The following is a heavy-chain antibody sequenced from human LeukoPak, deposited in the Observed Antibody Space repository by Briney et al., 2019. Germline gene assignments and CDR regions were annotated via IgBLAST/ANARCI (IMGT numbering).Heavy chain of an antibody. Sequence: PGGSLRRSCVASGFTFSSYEMNWVRQAPGKGLEWVSYISSSGSTIYYADSVKGRFTISRDNAKNSLYLQMNSLRAEDTAVYYCARAYGDYEDYWGQGTLVTVSS. CDR2: ISSSGSTI. CDR1: GFTFSSYE. D-gene: IGHD4-17*01. V-gene: IGHV3-48*03. J-gene: IGHJ4*02. CDR3: ARAYGDYEDY.